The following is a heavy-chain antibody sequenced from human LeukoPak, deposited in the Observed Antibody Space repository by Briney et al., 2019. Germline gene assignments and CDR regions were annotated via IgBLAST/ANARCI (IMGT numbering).Heavy chain of an antibody. CDR1: GGSFSGYY. CDR2: INHSGST. J-gene: IGHJ3*02. D-gene: IGHD3-10*01. V-gene: IGHV4-34*01. Sequence: SETLSLTCAVYGGSFSGYYWSWIRQPPGKGLEWIGEINHSGSTNYNPSLKSRVTISVDTSKNQFFLKLSSVTAADTAVYYCARVRILWFGELDAFDIWGQGTMVTVSS. CDR3: ARVRILWFGELDAFDI.